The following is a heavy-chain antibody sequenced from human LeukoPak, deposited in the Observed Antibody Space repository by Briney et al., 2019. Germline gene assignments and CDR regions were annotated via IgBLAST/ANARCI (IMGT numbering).Heavy chain of an antibody. CDR3: ARGGGALVGATRDYFDY. CDR2: IKQDGSEK. V-gene: IGHV3-7*01. J-gene: IGHJ4*02. CDR1: GFTFSSYW. D-gene: IGHD1-26*01. Sequence: GGSLRLSCAASGFTFSSYWMSWVRQAPGKGLEWVANIKQDGSEKYYVDSVKGRFTISRDNAKNSLYLQMNSLRAEDTAVYYCARGGGALVGATRDYFDYWGQGTLVTVSS.